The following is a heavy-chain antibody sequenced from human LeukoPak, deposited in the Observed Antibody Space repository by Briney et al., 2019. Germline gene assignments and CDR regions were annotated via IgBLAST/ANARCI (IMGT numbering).Heavy chain of an antibody. D-gene: IGHD6-13*01. Sequence: EASVKVSCKASGGTFSSYAISWVRQAPGQGLEWMGGIIPIFGTASYAQKFQGRVTMTRDTSTSTVYMELSSLRSEDTAVYYCARDPVDSSSWMHYFDYWGQGTLVTVSS. CDR2: IIPIFGTA. V-gene: IGHV1-69*05. J-gene: IGHJ4*02. CDR3: ARDPVDSSSWMHYFDY. CDR1: GGTFSSYA.